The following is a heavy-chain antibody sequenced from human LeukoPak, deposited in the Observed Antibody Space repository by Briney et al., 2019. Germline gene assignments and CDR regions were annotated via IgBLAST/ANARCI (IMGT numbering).Heavy chain of an antibody. J-gene: IGHJ4*02. CDR1: GFTFSNYG. Sequence: PGRSLRLSCAASGFTFSNYGMHWVRQAPGKGLEWVAVIWYDGTNKYYADSVKGRFTISRDNSKNTLYLQMNSLRAEDTAVYYYARGPHPIILTGPADFWGQGTLVTVSS. CDR3: ARGPHPIILTGPADF. CDR2: IWYDGTNK. D-gene: IGHD3-9*01. V-gene: IGHV3-33*01.